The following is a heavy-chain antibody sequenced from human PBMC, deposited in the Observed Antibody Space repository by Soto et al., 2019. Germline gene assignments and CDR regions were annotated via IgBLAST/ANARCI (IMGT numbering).Heavy chain of an antibody. CDR2: IYSGGYT. CDR3: AATPGGGGY. V-gene: IGHV3-53*01. D-gene: IGHD5-12*01. J-gene: IGHJ4*02. Sequence: EVQLVESGGGLIQPGGSLRLSCAVSGFTVSNNYMSWVRQAPGKGLEGVSVIYSGGYTAYGDSVKGRFTISRDNSKNTPYLPIKSLSADDAAVFCWAATPGGGGYWGQGTLVTVSS. CDR1: GFTVSNNY.